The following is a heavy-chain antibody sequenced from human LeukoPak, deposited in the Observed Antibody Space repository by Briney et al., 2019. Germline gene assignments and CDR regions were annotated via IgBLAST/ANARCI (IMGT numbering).Heavy chain of an antibody. CDR2: VYYTGIT. V-gene: IGHV4-59*08. D-gene: IGHD1-26*01. Sequence: SDTLSLPCTVSGASITSSYWSWIRHPPGKALEWIGYVYYTGITNYHPSLGGRLTLSVDTSKNQLSLNLNSLTAEDTAVYYCARGARESDSWGQGTLVTVSS. CDR1: GASITSSY. J-gene: IGHJ4*02. CDR3: ARGARESDS.